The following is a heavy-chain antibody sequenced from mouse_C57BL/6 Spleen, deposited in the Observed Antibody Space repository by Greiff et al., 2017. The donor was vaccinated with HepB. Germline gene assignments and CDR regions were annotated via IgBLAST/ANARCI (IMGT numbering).Heavy chain of an antibody. Sequence: VQGVESGPELVKPGASVKISCKASGYAFSSSWMNWVKQRPGKGLEWIGRIYPGDGDTNYNGKFKGKATLTADKSSSTAYMQLSSLTSEDSAVYFCARAAIYDGYHPFAYWGQGTLVTVSA. CDR3: ARAAIYDGYHPFAY. V-gene: IGHV1-82*01. CDR2: IYPGDGDT. CDR1: GYAFSSSW. J-gene: IGHJ3*01. D-gene: IGHD2-3*01.